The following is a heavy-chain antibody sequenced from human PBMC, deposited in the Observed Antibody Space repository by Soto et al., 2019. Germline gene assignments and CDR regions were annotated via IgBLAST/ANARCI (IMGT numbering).Heavy chain of an antibody. Sequence: GGSLRLSCAASGFTFSSYAMHWVRQAPGKGLEYVSAISSNGGSTYYANSVKGRFTISRDNSKNTLYLQMGSLRAEDMAVYYCARGVDYGDYVAFDIWGQGTMVTVSS. CDR3: ARGVDYGDYVAFDI. CDR1: GFTFSSYA. J-gene: IGHJ3*02. D-gene: IGHD4-17*01. CDR2: ISSNGGST. V-gene: IGHV3-64*01.